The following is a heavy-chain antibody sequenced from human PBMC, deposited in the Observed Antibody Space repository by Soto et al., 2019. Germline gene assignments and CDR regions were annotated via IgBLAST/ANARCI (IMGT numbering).Heavy chain of an antibody. D-gene: IGHD2-21*01. Sequence: GESLKISCKGSGYSFTTYWIGWARQMPGKGLEWMGIVYPGDSNTRYSPSFQGQVTISADKSITTAYLQWSSLKASDTAMYYCARLDYYYSGHFDCWGQGTLVTVSS. CDR3: ARLDYYYSGHFDC. J-gene: IGHJ4*02. V-gene: IGHV5-51*01. CDR2: VYPGDSNT. CDR1: GYSFTTYW.